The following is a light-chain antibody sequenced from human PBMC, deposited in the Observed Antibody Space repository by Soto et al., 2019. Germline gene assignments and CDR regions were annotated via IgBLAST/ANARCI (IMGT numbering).Light chain of an antibody. CDR2: DVS. CDR1: SSDVGGYNY. Sequence: ALTQPASVSGSPGQSITISCTGTSSDVGGYNYVSWYQHHPGKAPKLMIYDVSNRPSGVSNRFSGSKSGNTASLTISGLQPEDESDYYCCSYTTNNIRQIVFGTGTKVTVL. V-gene: IGLV2-14*03. CDR3: CSYTTNNIRQIV. J-gene: IGLJ1*01.